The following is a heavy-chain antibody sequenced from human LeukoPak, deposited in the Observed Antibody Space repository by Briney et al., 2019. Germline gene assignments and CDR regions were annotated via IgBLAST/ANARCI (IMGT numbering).Heavy chain of an antibody. CDR2: INPNSGGT. D-gene: IGHD3-9*01. V-gene: IGHV1-2*02. Sequence: ASVKVSCKASGYTFTGYYMHWVRQAPGQGLEWMGWINPNSGGTNYAQKFQGRVTMTRDTSISTAYMELSRLRSDDTAVYYSARDQGVDYDILTGYYNNWFDPWGQGTLVTVSS. J-gene: IGHJ5*02. CDR1: GYTFTGYY. CDR3: ARDQGVDYDILTGYYNNWFDP.